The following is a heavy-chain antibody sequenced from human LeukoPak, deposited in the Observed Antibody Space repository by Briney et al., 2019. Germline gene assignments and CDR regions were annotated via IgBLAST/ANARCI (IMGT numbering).Heavy chain of an antibody. CDR3: ARELLGPHFYGMDV. J-gene: IGHJ6*02. CDR2: IHTSGLT. CDR1: GFTFNDYD. D-gene: IGHD3-3*02. Sequence: GRSLRLSCAASGFTFNDYDMHWVRQVTGKGLEWVAAIHTSGLTYYANSVKGRFIISRDNGKDSLFLQMNSLRAGDTSVYYCARELLGPHFYGMDVWGQWTTVTVSS. V-gene: IGHV3-13*01.